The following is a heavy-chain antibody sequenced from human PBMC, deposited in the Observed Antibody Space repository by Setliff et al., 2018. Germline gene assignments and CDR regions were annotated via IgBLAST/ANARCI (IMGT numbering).Heavy chain of an antibody. CDR3: ARQGCGTTSCHSIDY. CDR2: INPNDGYT. D-gene: IGHD2-2*01. J-gene: IGHJ4*01. Sequence: ASVKVSCKASGYTFNNYFLHWVRQAPGQGLEWMGTINPNDGYTIYAPAFQGRVAMTTDTSTGTAYLQWTSLKVSDTAMYFCARQGCGTTSCHSIDYWGQGTRGTVS. V-gene: IGHV1-46*02. CDR1: GYTFNNYF.